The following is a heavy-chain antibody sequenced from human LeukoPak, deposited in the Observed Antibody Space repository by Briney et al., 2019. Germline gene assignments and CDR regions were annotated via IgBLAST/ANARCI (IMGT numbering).Heavy chain of an antibody. V-gene: IGHV3-7*03. Sequence: GGSLRLSCAASGFIFSSYWMSWVRQAPGKGLEWVANIKQDGSEKYYVDSVRGRFTISRDNAKNSLYLQMDSLRVEDTAVYYCARGRKIVVVMGGFFDYWGQGTLVTVSS. CDR1: GFIFSSYW. CDR2: IKQDGSEK. J-gene: IGHJ4*02. CDR3: ARGRKIVVVMGGFFDY. D-gene: IGHD3-22*01.